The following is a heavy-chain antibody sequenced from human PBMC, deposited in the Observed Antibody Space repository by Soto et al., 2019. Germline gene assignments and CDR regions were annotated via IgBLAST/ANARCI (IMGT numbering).Heavy chain of an antibody. CDR1: GGSISSSSYY. Sequence: KPSETLSLTCTVSGGSISSSSYYWGWIRQPPGKGLEWIGSIYYSGSTYYNPSLKSRVTISVDTSKNQFSLKLSSVTAADTAVYYCARTYYYDSSGHGEFDPWGQGTLVTVSS. D-gene: IGHD3-22*01. CDR2: IYYSGST. V-gene: IGHV4-39*01. CDR3: ARTYYYDSSGHGEFDP. J-gene: IGHJ5*02.